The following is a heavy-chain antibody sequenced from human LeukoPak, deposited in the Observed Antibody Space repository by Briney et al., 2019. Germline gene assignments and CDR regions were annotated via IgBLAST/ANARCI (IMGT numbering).Heavy chain of an antibody. J-gene: IGHJ4*02. D-gene: IGHD6-13*01. V-gene: IGHV3-23*01. CDR2: ISGSGGST. CDR3: AKARIAAAGTFDY. CDR1: GFTFAGNA. Sequence: PGGSLRLSCATSGFTFAGNAMSWVRQAPGKGLEWVSAISGSGGSTYYADSVKGRFTISRDNSKNTLYLQMNSLRAEDTAVYYCAKARIAAAGTFDYWGQGTLVTVSS.